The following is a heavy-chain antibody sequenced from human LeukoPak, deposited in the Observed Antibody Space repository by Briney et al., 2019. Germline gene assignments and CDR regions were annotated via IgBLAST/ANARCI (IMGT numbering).Heavy chain of an antibody. CDR1: EFSVGSNY. J-gene: IGHJ4*02. CDR3: ARGPSGYHNI. Sequence: WGSLRLSCAASEFSVGSNYMSWVRQAPGKGLEWVSLIYSGGSTNYADSVKGRFTISRDSSKNTLYLQMNSLRAEDTAVYYCARGPSGYHNIGGQGTLVTVSS. D-gene: IGHD5-12*01. CDR2: IYSGGST. V-gene: IGHV3-66*01.